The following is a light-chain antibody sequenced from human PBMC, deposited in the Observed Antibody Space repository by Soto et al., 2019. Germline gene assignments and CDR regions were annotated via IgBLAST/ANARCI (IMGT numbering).Light chain of an antibody. CDR1: QSLTSSY. J-gene: IGKJ2*01. Sequence: ELVLTQSPGTLSLSPGERATLSCRASQSLTSSYLAWYQQKPGQAPRLLIYGASSRATGIPDRFSGTGSGTDFTLTISRLEPEDFAVYYCQQYENSPPSYTFGRGTKLEIK. V-gene: IGKV3-20*01. CDR2: GAS. CDR3: QQYENSPPSYT.